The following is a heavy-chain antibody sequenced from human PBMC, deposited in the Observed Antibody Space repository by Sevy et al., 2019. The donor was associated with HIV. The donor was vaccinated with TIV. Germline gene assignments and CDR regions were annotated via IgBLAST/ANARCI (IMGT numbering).Heavy chain of an antibody. J-gene: IGHJ4*02. CDR1: GYSFTAYY. D-gene: IGHD3-9*01. V-gene: IGHV1-2*02. CDR2: INPNSGGT. CDR3: ARDRMIFACGPPNS. Sequence: ASVKVSCKASGYSFTAYYIHWVRQAPGQGLEWMGWINPNSGGTDYAQKFQGRVTMTSDASINTAYMELTRLRSDDTAFYYCARDRMIFACGPPNSWGRGTLVTVSS.